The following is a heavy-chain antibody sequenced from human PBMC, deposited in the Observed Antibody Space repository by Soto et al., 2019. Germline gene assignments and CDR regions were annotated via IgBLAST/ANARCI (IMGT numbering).Heavy chain of an antibody. Sequence: PGGSLRLSCEASGFPFNTYGMTWVRQVPGRGLEWISTTSRGGDTEFAESVRGRFVVFRDNSKSTIYLQMSSLRAEDSAIYFCARDFQPGLIIPTKSGFDPWGQGTSVTVSS. D-gene: IGHD3-22*01. V-gene: IGHV3-23*01. CDR1: GFPFNTYG. CDR3: ARDFQPGLIIPTKSGFDP. CDR2: TSRGGDT. J-gene: IGHJ5*02.